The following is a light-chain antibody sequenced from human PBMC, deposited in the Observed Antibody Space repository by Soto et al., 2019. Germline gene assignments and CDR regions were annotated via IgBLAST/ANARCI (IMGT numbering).Light chain of an antibody. V-gene: IGLV1-40*01. J-gene: IGLJ3*02. CDR1: RSNIGAAFD. Sequence: QAVLTQPPSVSGTPGQRVTISCIGSRSNIGAAFDVHWYRQLPGTSPKLLIYGNTNRPSGVPDRFSGSKSGASASLAITGLQAEDEADYYCQSYDNRLSGGVFGGGTKVTVL. CDR2: GNT. CDR3: QSYDNRLSGGV.